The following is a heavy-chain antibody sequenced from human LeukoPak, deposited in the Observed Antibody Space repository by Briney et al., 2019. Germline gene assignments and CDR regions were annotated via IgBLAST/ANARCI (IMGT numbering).Heavy chain of an antibody. CDR2: TSDRGDYT. Sequence: GGSLRLSCAASGFTFTSYSMSWVRQAPGKGLEWVSGTSDRGDYTYYADSVKGRFTISKDNSKNTVYLQMSSLRVDDTAVYYCAKAASSSWPSYYYGMDVWGQGTTATVSS. D-gene: IGHD6-13*01. CDR3: AKAASSSWPSYYYGMDV. J-gene: IGHJ6*02. CDR1: GFTFTSYS. V-gene: IGHV3-23*01.